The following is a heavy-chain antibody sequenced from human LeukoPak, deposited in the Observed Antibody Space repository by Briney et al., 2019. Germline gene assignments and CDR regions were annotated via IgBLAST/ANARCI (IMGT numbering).Heavy chain of an antibody. CDR2: IWYDGSYK. Sequence: PGGSVRLLCAACGFTLCQYGMQGLRQAPGKGGDWVTDIWYDGSYKYYADSVEGRFTISRDNSKNTLYLQMNSLRAEDTAIYFWAKVVQYTASTGTGLDYWGQGTLVTVSS. CDR1: GFTLCQYG. V-gene: IGHV3-33*06. CDR3: AKVVQYTASTGTGLDY. D-gene: IGHD6-13*01. J-gene: IGHJ4*02.